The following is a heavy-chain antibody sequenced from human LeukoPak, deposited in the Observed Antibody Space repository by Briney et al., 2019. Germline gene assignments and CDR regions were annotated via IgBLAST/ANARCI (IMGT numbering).Heavy chain of an antibody. CDR1: GFTFSSYG. J-gene: IGHJ4*02. Sequence: GGSLRLSCAASGFTFSSYGMHWVRQAPGKGLEWVAIIWYDGNNKYYADSVKGRFTISRDDSKNTLYLQMNSLRAEDTAVYYCARYGIVGATGYWGQGTLVTVSS. CDR2: IWYDGNNK. CDR3: ARYGIVGATGY. D-gene: IGHD1-26*01. V-gene: IGHV3-33*01.